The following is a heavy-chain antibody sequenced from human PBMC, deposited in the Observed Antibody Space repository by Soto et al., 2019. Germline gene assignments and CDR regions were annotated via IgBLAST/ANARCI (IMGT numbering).Heavy chain of an antibody. Sequence: QVQLVQSGAEVKNPGASVKVSCKASGYTFTIYDINWMRQAAGQGPEWMGWMTPSSGNTGYAQKFQGRVTMTRDTSISTVYMELNSLTSEDTAVYYCARGIAAGVDVWGQGTALTVSS. D-gene: IGHD6-25*01. CDR2: MTPSSGNT. CDR3: ARGIAAGVDV. V-gene: IGHV1-8*01. J-gene: IGHJ6*02. CDR1: GYTFTIYD.